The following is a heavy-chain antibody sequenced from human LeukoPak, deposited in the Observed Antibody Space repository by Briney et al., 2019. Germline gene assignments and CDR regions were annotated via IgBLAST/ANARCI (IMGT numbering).Heavy chain of an antibody. Sequence: GGSLRLSCVAAGFTFSNYVMSWVRQAPGKGLEWVSSISGSGGTTYYGDSVKGRFSISRDNSRNTLYLQMNSLRAEDTAAYYCAKDRVSTATTNYFDYWGQGTLVTVSS. J-gene: IGHJ4*02. CDR1: GFTFSNYV. CDR3: AKDRVSTATTNYFDY. CDR2: ISGSGGTT. D-gene: IGHD4-17*01. V-gene: IGHV3-23*01.